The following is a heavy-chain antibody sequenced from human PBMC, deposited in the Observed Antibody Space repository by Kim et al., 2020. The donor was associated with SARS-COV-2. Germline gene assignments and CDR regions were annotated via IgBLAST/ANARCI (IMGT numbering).Heavy chain of an antibody. D-gene: IGHD6-13*01. Sequence: GGSLRLSCAASGFTFSSYSMNWVRQAPGKGLEWVSSISSSSSYIYYADSVKGRFTMSRDNAKNSLYLQMNSLRAEDTAVYYCARDLKSGSSWSSYYWGQGTLVTVSS. CDR1: GFTFSSYS. J-gene: IGHJ4*02. V-gene: IGHV3-21*01. CDR2: ISSSSSYI. CDR3: ARDLKSGSSWSSYY.